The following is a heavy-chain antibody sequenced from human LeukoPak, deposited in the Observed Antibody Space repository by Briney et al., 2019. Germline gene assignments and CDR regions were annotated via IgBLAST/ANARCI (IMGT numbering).Heavy chain of an antibody. CDR3: ARDRTGYSSSWYDFFPSVRGYYYMDV. Sequence: ASVKVSCKASGGTFSSYAISWVRQAPGQGLEWMGGINPIFGTANYAQKFQGRVTITADESTSTAYMELSSLRAEDTAVYYCARDRTGYSSSWYDFFPSVRGYYYMDVWGKGTTVTISS. D-gene: IGHD6-13*01. CDR1: GGTFSSYA. J-gene: IGHJ6*03. V-gene: IGHV1-69*01. CDR2: INPIFGTA.